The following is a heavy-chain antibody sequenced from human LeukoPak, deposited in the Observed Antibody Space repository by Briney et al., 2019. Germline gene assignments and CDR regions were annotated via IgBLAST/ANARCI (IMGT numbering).Heavy chain of an antibody. D-gene: IGHD6-19*01. CDR1: GFTVSSKY. CDR2: IYGGGST. CDR3: ARGYSSGWHDY. V-gene: IGHV3-66*01. Sequence: GGSLRLSCAASGFTVSSKYMSWVRQAPGKGLEWVSVIYGGGSTDYADSVKGRFTISRDNSKNTLYLQMNSLRPDDTAVYYCARGYSSGWHDYWGQGTLVTVSS. J-gene: IGHJ4*02.